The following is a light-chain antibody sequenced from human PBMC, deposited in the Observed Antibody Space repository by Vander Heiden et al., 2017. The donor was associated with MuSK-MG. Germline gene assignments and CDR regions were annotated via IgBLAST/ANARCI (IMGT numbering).Light chain of an antibody. J-gene: IGLJ3*02. Sequence: NFMLTQPHSVSESPGQTVTISCTRSSGSIASHYVQRYQQRPGSAPTTVIYGDNQRTSGVPDRVSGSIDSSSNTASTTIAGLKAEDEDDYHCQYDDNTIWVFGGGTKLTVL. CDR3: QYDDNTIWV. CDR2: GDN. CDR1: SGSIASHY. V-gene: IGLV6-57*03.